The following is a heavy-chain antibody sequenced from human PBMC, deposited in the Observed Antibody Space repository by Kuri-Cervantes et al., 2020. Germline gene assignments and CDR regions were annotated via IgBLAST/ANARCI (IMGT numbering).Heavy chain of an antibody. D-gene: IGHD6-13*01. J-gene: IGHJ4*02. CDR3: ARFIAAAGNPGEN. CDR2: VTGSGGST. CDR1: GFTFNKYA. V-gene: IGHV3-23*01. Sequence: GESLKISCAASGFTFNKYAMSWVRQAPGKGLEWVSSVTGSGGSTYYADSVKGRFTISRDNSKNTLYLQMNSLRAEDTAVYYCARFIAAAGNPGENWGQGTLVTVSS.